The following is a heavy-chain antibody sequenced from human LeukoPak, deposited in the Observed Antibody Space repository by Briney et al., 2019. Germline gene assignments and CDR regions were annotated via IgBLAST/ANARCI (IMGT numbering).Heavy chain of an antibody. D-gene: IGHD3-10*01. CDR2: IIPIFGTA. J-gene: IGHJ6*03. V-gene: IGHV1-69*06. CDR3: ARGAGDGSGRQLGYYYYYMDV. CDR1: GYTFTSYG. Sequence: ASVKVSCKASGYTFTSYGISWVRQAPGQGLEWMGGIIPIFGTANYAQKFQGRVTITADKSTSTAYMELSSLRSEDTAVYYCARGAGDGSGRQLGYYYYYMDVWGKGTTVTVSS.